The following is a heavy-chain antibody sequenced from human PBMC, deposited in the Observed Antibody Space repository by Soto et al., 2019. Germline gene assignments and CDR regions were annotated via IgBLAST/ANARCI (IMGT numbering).Heavy chain of an antibody. CDR3: ARGGIPPSGYGIAYAMDV. CDR1: GDSISSPHYY. CDR2: IYYTGNN. J-gene: IGHJ6*02. Sequence: SETLSLTCTVSGDSISSPHYYWTWVRQPPGKGLEWIGYIYYTGNNFYNPALKSRVTLSVDTSKNQFSLNLNSVTAADTAVYYCARGGIPPSGYGIAYAMDVWGQGTTVTVSS. D-gene: IGHD1-26*01. V-gene: IGHV4-30-4*01.